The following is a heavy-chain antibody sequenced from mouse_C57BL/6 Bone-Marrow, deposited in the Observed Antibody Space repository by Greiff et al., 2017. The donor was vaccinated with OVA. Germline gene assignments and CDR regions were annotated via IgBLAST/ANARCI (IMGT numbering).Heavy chain of an antibody. J-gene: IGHJ2*01. CDR3: ARGYGYGGYFDY. CDR1: GFTFSDYG. D-gene: IGHD2-2*01. Sequence: EVKLQESGGGLVKPGGSLKLSCAASGFTFSDYGMHWVRQAPEKGLEWVAYISSGSSTIYYADTVKGRFTISRDNAKNTLFLQMTSLRSEDTAMYYCARGYGYGGYFDYWGQGTTLTVSS. V-gene: IGHV5-17*01. CDR2: ISSGSSTI.